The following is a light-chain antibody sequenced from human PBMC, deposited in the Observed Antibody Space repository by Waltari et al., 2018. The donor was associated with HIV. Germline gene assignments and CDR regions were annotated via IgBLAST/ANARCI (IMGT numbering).Light chain of an antibody. CDR3: HVWDSRSDVV. J-gene: IGLJ3*02. Sequence: YVLTQPPSVSVAPGMTATITCGGDNIGGKSVHWYQLKPGQAPVVVIYDDRVRPSGIPERFSGSNSGNTATLTISGVVAGDEADYSCHVWDSRSDVVFGGGTKLTVL. V-gene: IGLV3-21*04. CDR2: DDR. CDR1: NIGGKS.